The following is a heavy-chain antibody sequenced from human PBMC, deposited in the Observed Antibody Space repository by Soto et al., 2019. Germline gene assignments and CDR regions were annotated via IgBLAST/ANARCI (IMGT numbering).Heavy chain of an antibody. CDR3: ARVYDILTSAWLDP. Sequence: ASVKVSCKASGYTFTSFSVHWVRQAPGQRLEWMGWIKADNGKTKYSQKFQGRATITMDTSASTAFMEPSSLRSEDTAVYYCARVYDILTSAWLDPWGQGTLVTVSS. CDR1: GYTFTSFS. CDR2: IKADNGKT. V-gene: IGHV1-3*01. J-gene: IGHJ5*02. D-gene: IGHD3-9*01.